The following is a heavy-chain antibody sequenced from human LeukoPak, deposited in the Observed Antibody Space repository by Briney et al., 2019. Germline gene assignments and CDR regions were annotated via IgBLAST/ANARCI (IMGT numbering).Heavy chain of an antibody. J-gene: IGHJ6*04. D-gene: IGHD2-2*01. CDR2: ISGSGSYT. V-gene: IGHV3-11*06. CDR3: ATETRYCTSTSCSYYYGMDV. CDR1: GFTFSDYY. Sequence: GGSLRLSCAASGFTFSDYYMTWIRQAPGKGLEWVSYISGSGSYTNYADSVKGRFTISRDNAKNPLFLQMNSLRAEDTAVYYCATETRYCTSTSCSYYYGMDVWGKGTTVTVSS.